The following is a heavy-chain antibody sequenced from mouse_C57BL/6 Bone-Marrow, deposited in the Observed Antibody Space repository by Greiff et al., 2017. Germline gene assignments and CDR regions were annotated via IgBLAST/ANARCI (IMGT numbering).Heavy chain of an antibody. V-gene: IGHV5-6*01. CDR2: ISSGGSYT. Sequence: EVQVVESGGDLVKPGGSLKLSCAASGFTFSSYGMSWVRQTPDKRLEWVATISSGGSYTYYPDSVKGRFTISRDNAKNTLYLQMSSLKSEDTAMYYCERHPYWDWYFDVWGTGTTVTVSS. CDR1: GFTFSSYG. J-gene: IGHJ1*03. CDR3: ERHPYWDWYFDV. D-gene: IGHD2-10*01.